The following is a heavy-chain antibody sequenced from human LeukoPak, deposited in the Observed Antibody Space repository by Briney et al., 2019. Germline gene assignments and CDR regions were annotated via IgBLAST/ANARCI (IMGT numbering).Heavy chain of an antibody. Sequence: GGSLRLSCAASGFAVSSNYMRWVRQAPGKGLEWVSFIFSDDNIRHADSVKLRFTMSRDNSQNMVYLQMSSLRVEDTAVYYCARAHQVWESKEYYYYYYMDVWGKGTTVTV. CDR3: ARAHQVWESKEYYYYYYMDV. V-gene: IGHV3-53*01. CDR1: GFAVSSNY. J-gene: IGHJ6*03. CDR2: IFSDDNI. D-gene: IGHD1-26*01.